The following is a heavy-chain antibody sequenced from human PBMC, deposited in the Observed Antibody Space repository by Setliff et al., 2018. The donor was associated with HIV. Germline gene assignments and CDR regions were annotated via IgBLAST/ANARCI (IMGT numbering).Heavy chain of an antibody. CDR2: INPSGGST. CDR1: GFTFSTYF. J-gene: IGHJ4*02. CDR3: VRESGSGGYYTV. V-gene: IGHV3-64*01. D-gene: IGHD3-10*01. Sequence: PGGSLRLSCVASGFTFSTYFLHWVRQAPGKGLEYVSAINPSGGSTYYANSVKGRFTISRDNSKNTLYLQMGSLRPDDMAVYYCVRESGSGGYYTVWGQGAQVTVSS.